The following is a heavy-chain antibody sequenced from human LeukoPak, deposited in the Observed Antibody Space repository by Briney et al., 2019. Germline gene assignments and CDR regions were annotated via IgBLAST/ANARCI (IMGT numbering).Heavy chain of an antibody. D-gene: IGHD1-14*01. V-gene: IGHV3-23*01. J-gene: IGHJ4*02. CDR1: GFTFSTYA. CDR3: AKDKGAVTGTFDY. CDR2: LAGGGGGT. Sequence: PGGSLRLSCAASGFTFSTYAMSWGRQAPGQGLEWVSGLAGGGGGTSYADTVKGRFTISRDNSKNTLYLQMNSLRAEDTAVYYCAKDKGAVTGTFDYWGQGTLVTVSS.